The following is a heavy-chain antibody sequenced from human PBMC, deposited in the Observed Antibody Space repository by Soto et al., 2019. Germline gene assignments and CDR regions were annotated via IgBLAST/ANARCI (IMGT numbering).Heavy chain of an antibody. CDR3: ARDRRYFDWLCDAFDI. CDR1: GFTFSSYS. J-gene: IGHJ3*02. CDR2: ISSSSSYI. D-gene: IGHD3-9*01. V-gene: IGHV3-21*01. Sequence: GVSLRLSCAASGFTFSSYSMNWVRQAPGKGLEWVSSISSSSSYIYYADSVKGRFTISRDNAKNSLYLQMNSLRAEDTAVYYCARDRRYFDWLCDAFDIWGQGTMVTVSS.